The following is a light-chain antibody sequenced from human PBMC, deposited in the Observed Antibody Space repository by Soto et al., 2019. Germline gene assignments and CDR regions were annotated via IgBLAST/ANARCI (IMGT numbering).Light chain of an antibody. CDR2: DVS. CDR1: TSDVGRYNY. Sequence: QSALTQPASVSGSPGQSITISCTGNTSDVGRYNYVSWHQQHPGKAPKLLIFDVSNRPSGVSDRFSGSKSGNTASLTISGLQAEDEADYYCNSYTTGTTWVFGGGTKLTVL. CDR3: NSYTTGTTWV. J-gene: IGLJ3*02. V-gene: IGLV2-14*01.